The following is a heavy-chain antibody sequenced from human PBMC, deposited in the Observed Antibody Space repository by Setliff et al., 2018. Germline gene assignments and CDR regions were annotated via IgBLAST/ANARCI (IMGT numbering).Heavy chain of an antibody. CDR3: ASAPLLYSDSSGLSGTFDI. J-gene: IGHJ3*02. V-gene: IGHV4-30-4*01. D-gene: IGHD3-22*01. Sequence: PGKGLEFVGYIYYSGSTNYNPSLKSRVTISIDTSKNQFSLKVNSVTAADTAVYYCASAPLLYSDSSGLSGTFDIWGQGTMVTVSS. CDR2: IYYSGST.